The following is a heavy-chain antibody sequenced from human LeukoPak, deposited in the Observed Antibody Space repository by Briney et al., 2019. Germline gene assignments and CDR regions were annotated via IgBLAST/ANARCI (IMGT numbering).Heavy chain of an antibody. CDR1: GYTFTGYY. J-gene: IGHJ4*02. CDR2: INPNSGGA. CDR3: ARDVGIAARLYYFDY. D-gene: IGHD6-6*01. V-gene: IGHV1-2*02. Sequence: PSVKVSCKASGYTFTGYYMHWVRQDPGQGLEQIGCINPNSGGANYAQKFQGRVTMTRDTSISTAYMELSRLRSDDTAVYYCARDVGIAARLYYFDYCGQGTLVTVSS.